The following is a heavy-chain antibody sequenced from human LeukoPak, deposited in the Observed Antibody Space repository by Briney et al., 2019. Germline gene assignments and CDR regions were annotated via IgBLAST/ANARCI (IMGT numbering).Heavy chain of an antibody. V-gene: IGHV3-53*04. Sequence: GGSLRLSCAASGFTFSSYAMSWVRQAPGKGLEWVSVIYSGGSTYYADSVKGRFTISRHNSKNTLYLQMNSLRAEDTAVYYCARDTRSYSGEGDYWGQGTLVTVSS. CDR1: GFTFSSYA. CDR2: IYSGGST. CDR3: ARDTRSYSGEGDY. J-gene: IGHJ4*02. D-gene: IGHD1-26*01.